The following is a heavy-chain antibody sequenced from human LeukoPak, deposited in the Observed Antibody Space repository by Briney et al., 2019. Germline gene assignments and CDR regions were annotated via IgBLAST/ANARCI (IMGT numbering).Heavy chain of an antibody. CDR2: ISGSGGNT. J-gene: IGHJ4*02. Sequence: GGSLRLSCAVSGITLSNYGMSWVRQAPGKGLEWVSGISGSGGNTYYADSVKGRFTISRDNSKNTLYLQMNSLIAEDTAVYFCAKRGVVIRVILGGFHKEAYYFDSWGQGALVTVSS. CDR1: GITLSNYG. V-gene: IGHV3-23*01. D-gene: IGHD3-22*01. CDR3: AKRGVVIRVILGGFHKEAYYFDS.